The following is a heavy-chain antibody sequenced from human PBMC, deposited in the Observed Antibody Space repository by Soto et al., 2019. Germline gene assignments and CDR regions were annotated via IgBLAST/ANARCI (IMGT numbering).Heavy chain of an antibody. J-gene: IGHJ4*02. CDR1: GYTFTSHA. V-gene: IGHV1-3*01. CDR3: ARGVIQQLPFFDY. D-gene: IGHD6-13*01. CDR2: INAGNGNT. Sequence: QVQLVQSGAEVKKPGASVQVSCKASGYTFTSHAMHWVRQAPGQRLEWLGWINAGNGNTKYSQKFPGRVTITRDTTASTAYMELSSLRSEDTAVYYCARGVIQQLPFFDYWGQGTLVTVSS.